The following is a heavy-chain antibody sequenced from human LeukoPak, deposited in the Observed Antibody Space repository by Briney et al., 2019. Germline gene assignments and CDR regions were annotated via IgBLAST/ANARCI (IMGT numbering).Heavy chain of an antibody. CDR1: GVSISTSRYY. D-gene: IGHD3-10*01. V-gene: IGHV4-39*07. CDR2: IYYTGPT. Sequence: SSETLSLTCTVSGVSISTSRYYWGWIRQPPGKGLEWIGNIYYTGPTYYNASLESRVTISVDTSKNQFSLKLSFVTAADTAVYYCARTVHDYYYYYMDVWGKGTTVTVSS. CDR3: ARTVHDYYYYYMDV. J-gene: IGHJ6*03.